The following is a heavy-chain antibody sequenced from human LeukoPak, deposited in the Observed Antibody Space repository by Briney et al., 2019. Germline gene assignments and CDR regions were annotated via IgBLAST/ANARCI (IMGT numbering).Heavy chain of an antibody. Sequence: SGGSLRLSCAASGFTFSSYCMSWVRQAPAKGLEWVAKIKQDGSEKYYVDSVKSRFTISRDNAKNSLYLQMNSLRTEDTAVYYCARGVEDYWGQGTLVTVSS. CDR3: ARGVEDY. CDR2: IKQDGSEK. CDR1: GFTFSSYC. D-gene: IGHD3-3*01. J-gene: IGHJ4*02. V-gene: IGHV3-7*01.